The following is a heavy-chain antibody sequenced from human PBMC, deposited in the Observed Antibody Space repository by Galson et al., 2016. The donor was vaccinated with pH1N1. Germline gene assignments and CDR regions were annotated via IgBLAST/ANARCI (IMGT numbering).Heavy chain of an antibody. CDR2: MYYSGSS. Sequence: SETLSLTCTVSGDSISSSSYYWGWIRQPPGKGLEWIGSMYYSGSSYYNSSLKSRVTISVDTSKNQFSLKLSSVTAADTAVYYCVRRVVGELLGNWLDPWGQGTLVTVSS. CDR3: VRRVVGELLGNWLDP. V-gene: IGHV4-39*01. J-gene: IGHJ5*02. D-gene: IGHD3-10*01. CDR1: GDSISSSSYY.